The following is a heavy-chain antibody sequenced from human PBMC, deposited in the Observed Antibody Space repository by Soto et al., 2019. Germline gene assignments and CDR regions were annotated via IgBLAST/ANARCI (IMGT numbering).Heavy chain of an antibody. V-gene: IGHV3-23*01. CDR3: ADYDYIWGSYRRGYFQH. Sequence: GGSLRLSYAASGFTFSSYAMSWVRQAPGKGLEWVSAISGSGGSTYYADSVKGRFTISRDNSKNTLYLQMNSLRAEDTAVYYCADYDYIWGSYRRGYFQHWGQGTLVTVSS. J-gene: IGHJ1*01. D-gene: IGHD3-16*02. CDR2: ISGSGGST. CDR1: GFTFSSYA.